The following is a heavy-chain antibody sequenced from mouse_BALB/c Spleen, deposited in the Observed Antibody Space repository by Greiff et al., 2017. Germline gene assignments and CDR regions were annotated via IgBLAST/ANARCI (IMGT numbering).Heavy chain of an antibody. CDR3: ARGDGNLAWFAY. D-gene: IGHD2-1*01. J-gene: IGHJ3*01. CDR2: ISSGGST. V-gene: IGHV5-6-5*01. Sequence: EVKLQESGGGLVKPGGSLKLSCAASGFTFSSYAMSWVRQTPEKRLEWVASISSGGSTYYPDSVKGRFTISRDNARNILYLQMSSLRSEDTAMYYCARGDGNLAWFAYWGQGTLVTVSA. CDR1: GFTFSSYA.